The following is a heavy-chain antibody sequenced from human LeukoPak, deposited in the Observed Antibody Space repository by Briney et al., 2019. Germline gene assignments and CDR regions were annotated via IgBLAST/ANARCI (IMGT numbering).Heavy chain of an antibody. Sequence: GGSLRLSCAASGFTFSSYAMHWVRQAPGKGLEWVAVISYDGSNKYYADSVKGRFTISRDNSKNTLYLQMNSLRAEDTAVYYCAKDRAYSSGWRGVYYFDYWGQGTLVTVSS. V-gene: IGHV3-30-3*01. CDR2: ISYDGSNK. CDR1: GFTFSSYA. D-gene: IGHD6-19*01. J-gene: IGHJ4*02. CDR3: AKDRAYSSGWRGVYYFDY.